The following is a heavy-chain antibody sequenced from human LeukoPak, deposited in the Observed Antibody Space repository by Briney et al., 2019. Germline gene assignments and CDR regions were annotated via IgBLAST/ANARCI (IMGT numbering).Heavy chain of an antibody. Sequence: ASVKVSCKASGYTFTSYDINWVRQATGQGPEWMGWMNPNSGNTGYAQKFQGRVTMTRNTSISTAYMELSSLRSEDTAVYYCARVDGGDFWSGYPYGMDVWGQGTTVTVSS. V-gene: IGHV1-8*01. CDR2: MNPNSGNT. D-gene: IGHD3-3*01. CDR3: ARVDGGDFWSGYPYGMDV. CDR1: GYTFTSYD. J-gene: IGHJ6*02.